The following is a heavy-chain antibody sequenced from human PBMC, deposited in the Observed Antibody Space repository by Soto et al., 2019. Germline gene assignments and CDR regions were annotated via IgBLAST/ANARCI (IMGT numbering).Heavy chain of an antibody. CDR1: GGSIRSYY. J-gene: IGHJ4*02. Sequence: QVQLQESGPGLVKPSETLSLTCTASGGSIRSYYWSWIRQPPGKGLEWIGYIYYSGSTNYNPSLKSRVTISVDTSKYQFSLKLTSVPAADTAVYYCASRYGGTLAYWGQGTLVSVSS. CDR3: ASRYGGTLAY. D-gene: IGHD4-17*01. CDR2: IYYSGST. V-gene: IGHV4-59*08.